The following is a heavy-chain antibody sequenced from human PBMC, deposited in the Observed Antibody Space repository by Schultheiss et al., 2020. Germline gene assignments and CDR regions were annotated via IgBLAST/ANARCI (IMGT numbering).Heavy chain of an antibody. D-gene: IGHD4-17*01. CDR2: IDWDDDK. CDR1: GGSFSGYY. V-gene: IGHV2-70*11. J-gene: IGHJ3*02. CDR3: ARIVTSDYGDYPAFDI. Sequence: TLSLTCAVYGGSFSGYYWSWIRQPPGKALEWLARIDWDDDKYYSTSLKTRLTISKDTSKNQVVLTMTNMDPVDTATYYCARIVTSDYGDYPAFDIWGQGTMVTVSS.